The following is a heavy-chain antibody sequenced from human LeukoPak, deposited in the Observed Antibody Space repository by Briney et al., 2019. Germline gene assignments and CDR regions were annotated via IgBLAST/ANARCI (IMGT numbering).Heavy chain of an antibody. CDR1: GFTFSSYG. CDR2: TSYDGSNK. D-gene: IGHD6-13*01. CDR3: AKDQDVPAAGTWGSIDY. V-gene: IGHV3-30*18. J-gene: IGHJ4*02. Sequence: GGSLRLSCAASGFTFSSYGMHWVRQAPGKGLEWVAVTSYDGSNKYYADSVKGRFTISRDNSKNTLYLQMNSLRAEDTAVYYCAKDQDVPAAGTWGSIDYWGQGTLVTVSS.